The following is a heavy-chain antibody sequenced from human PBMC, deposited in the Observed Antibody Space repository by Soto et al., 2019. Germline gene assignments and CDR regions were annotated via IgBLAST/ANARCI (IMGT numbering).Heavy chain of an antibody. Sequence: SETLSLTCTVSGGSISSGPSYWGWIRQPPGQGLEWVGSIYYLGNTYYNSSLGSRVTMSVDMAKSQFSLKLASVTAADTAVYYCASDPYDDYNAFDFWGQGIPVTVSS. V-gene: IGHV4-39*07. CDR3: ASDPYDDYNAFDF. J-gene: IGHJ4*02. D-gene: IGHD4-17*01. CDR2: IYYLGNT. CDR1: GGSISSGPSY.